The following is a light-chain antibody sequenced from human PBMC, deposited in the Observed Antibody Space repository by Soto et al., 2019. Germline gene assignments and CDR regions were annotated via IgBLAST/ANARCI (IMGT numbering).Light chain of an antibody. V-gene: IGLV1-51*01. CDR3: ETWDSSLTAGV. Sequence: QLVLTQPPSLSAAPGQKVTISCSGSNSNIGNNYVSWYQQLPGTAPKLLIYDNDKRPSGIPDRFSGSRSGTSATLGITGLQAGDEADYYCETWDSSLTAGVFGGGTKVTVL. J-gene: IGLJ3*02. CDR2: DND. CDR1: NSNIGNNY.